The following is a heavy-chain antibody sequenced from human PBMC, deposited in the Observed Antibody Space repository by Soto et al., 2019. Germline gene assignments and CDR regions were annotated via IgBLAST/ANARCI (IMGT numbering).Heavy chain of an antibody. Sequence: PSETLSLTCTVSGASISGFYWSWIRKSAGKGLEWIGRTYATGTTDYNPSLKSRVMMSVDTSKKQFSLKLRSVTAADTAVYYCVRDRTKTLRDWFDPWGQGISVTVSS. V-gene: IGHV4-4*07. CDR3: VRDRTKTLRDWFDP. CDR2: TYATGTT. D-gene: IGHD1-1*01. CDR1: GASISGFY. J-gene: IGHJ5*02.